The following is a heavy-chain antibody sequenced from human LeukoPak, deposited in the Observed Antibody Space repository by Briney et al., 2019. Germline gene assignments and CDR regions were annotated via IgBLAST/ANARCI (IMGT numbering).Heavy chain of an antibody. Sequence: GASVKVSCKASGYTFTGYYMHWVRQAPGQGLEWMGWINPNSGGTNYAQKFQGRDTMTRDTSISTAYMELSRLRSDDTAVYYCARDMQVDRYYYGSGSYYYYGMDVWGQGTTVTVSS. J-gene: IGHJ6*02. CDR1: GYTFTGYY. CDR3: ARDMQVDRYYYGSGSYYYYGMDV. V-gene: IGHV1-2*02. CDR2: INPNSGGT. D-gene: IGHD3-10*01.